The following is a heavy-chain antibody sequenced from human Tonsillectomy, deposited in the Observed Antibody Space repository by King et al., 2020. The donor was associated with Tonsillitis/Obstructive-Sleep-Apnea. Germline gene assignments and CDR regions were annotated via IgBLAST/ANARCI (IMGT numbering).Heavy chain of an antibody. CDR1: GFTFSNAW. D-gene: IGHD2-8*01. CDR3: TTDLIVKGP. CDR2: FKSKTDGGST. J-gene: IGHJ5*02. Sequence: VQLVESGGGLVKPGGSLRLSCAASGFTFSNAWMNWVRQAPGKGLEWVGRFKSKTDGGSTDYAAPVKGRFTISSDDSKNTLHLQMNSLKTEDTAVYYCTTDLIVKGPWGQGTLVTVSS. V-gene: IGHV3-15*07.